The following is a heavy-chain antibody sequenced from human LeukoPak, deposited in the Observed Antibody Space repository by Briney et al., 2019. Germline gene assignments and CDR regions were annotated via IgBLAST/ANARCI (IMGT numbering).Heavy chain of an antibody. Sequence: GGSLRLSCAAPGFRFSNHAMSWVRQAPGKGLEWVAAISGSGSSTYSADSVKGRFTVSRDNSKNTLYLQMDSLRADDTAVYYCARHKENYGDSCLDDDWGQGTLVTVSS. V-gene: IGHV3-23*01. CDR3: ARHKENYGDSCLDDD. J-gene: IGHJ4*02. D-gene: IGHD4-17*01. CDR1: GFRFSNHA. CDR2: ISGSGSST.